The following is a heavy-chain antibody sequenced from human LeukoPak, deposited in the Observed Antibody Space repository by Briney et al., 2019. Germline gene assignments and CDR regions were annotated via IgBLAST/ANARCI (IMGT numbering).Heavy chain of an antibody. CDR2: ITTSDTTI. CDR1: GFTFSDYY. J-gene: IGHJ3*02. Sequence: GGSLRLSCAASGFTFSDYYMSWIRPAPGMGLEWVSYITTSDTTIYYADSVKGRFTISRDNAKNSLYLQMNSLRAEDTAVYYCARHAGSYAFDIWGQGTMVTVSS. CDR3: ARHAGSYAFDI. V-gene: IGHV3-11*04. D-gene: IGHD1-14*01.